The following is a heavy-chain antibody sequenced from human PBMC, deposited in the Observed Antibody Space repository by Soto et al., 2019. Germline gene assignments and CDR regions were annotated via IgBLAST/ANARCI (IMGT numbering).Heavy chain of an antibody. CDR3: ARATYYYDSSGFPDY. J-gene: IGHJ4*02. Sequence: SETLSLTCTVSGGSISSYYWSWIRQPPGKGLEWIGYIYYSGSTNYNPSLKSRVTISVDTSKNQFSLKLSSVTAADTAVYYCARATYYYDSSGFPDYWGQGTLVTVSS. CDR2: IYYSGST. V-gene: IGHV4-59*01. D-gene: IGHD3-22*01. CDR1: GGSISSYY.